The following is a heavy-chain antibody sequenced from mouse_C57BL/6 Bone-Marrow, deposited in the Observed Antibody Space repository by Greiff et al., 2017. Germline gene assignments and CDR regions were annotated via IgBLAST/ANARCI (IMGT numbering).Heavy chain of an antibody. V-gene: IGHV1-55*01. CDR3: ARHYYSNYWYFDV. D-gene: IGHD2-5*01. J-gene: IGHJ1*03. CDR1: GYTFTSYW. Sequence: QVQLQQPGAELVKPGASVKMSCKASGYTFTSYWITWVKQRPGQGLEWIGDIYPGSGSTNYNEKFKSTATLTVDTSSSTAYLQLSSLTSEDSAVYYCARHYYSNYWYFDVWGTGTTVTVSS. CDR2: IYPGSGST.